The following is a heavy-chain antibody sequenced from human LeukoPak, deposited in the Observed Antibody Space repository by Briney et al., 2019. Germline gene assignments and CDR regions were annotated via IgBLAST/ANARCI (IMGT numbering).Heavy chain of an antibody. CDR3: AKLGGGDSSGYYPDY. J-gene: IGHJ4*02. Sequence: GGSLRLSCAASGFTFSSYGMHWVRQAPGKGLEWVAFIRYDGSNKYYADSVKGRFTISRDNSKNTLYLQMNSLRAEDTAVYYCAKLGGGDSSGYYPDYWGQGTLVTVSS. D-gene: IGHD3-22*01. V-gene: IGHV3-30*02. CDR2: IRYDGSNK. CDR1: GFTFSSYG.